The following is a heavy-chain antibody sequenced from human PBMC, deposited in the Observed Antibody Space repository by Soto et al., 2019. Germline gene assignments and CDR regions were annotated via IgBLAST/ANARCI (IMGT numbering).Heavy chain of an antibody. J-gene: IGHJ4*02. V-gene: IGHV3-33*01. Sequence: QVQLVESGGGVVQPGRSLRLSCAASGFTFSSYGMHWVRQAPGKGLEWVAVIWFDGSNKFYADSVKGRFTISRDNSKNPVSLQRNSLRDEDSAAYYCATTGPYWGQGTLVTVSS. CDR1: GFTFSSYG. CDR3: ATTGPY. CDR2: IWFDGSNK.